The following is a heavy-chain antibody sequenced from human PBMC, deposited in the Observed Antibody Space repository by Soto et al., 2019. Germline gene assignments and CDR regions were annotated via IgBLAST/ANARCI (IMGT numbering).Heavy chain of an antibody. V-gene: IGHV4-59*01. J-gene: IGHJ5*02. CDR3: ARRIMVRGVISRFDWFDP. Sequence: SETLSLTCTVSGGSISSYYWSWIRQPPGKGLEWIGYIYYSGSTNYNPSLKSRVTISVDTSKNQFSLKLSSVTAADTAVYYCARRIMVRGVISRFDWFDPWGQGTLVTVSS. D-gene: IGHD3-10*01. CDR1: GGSISSYY. CDR2: IYYSGST.